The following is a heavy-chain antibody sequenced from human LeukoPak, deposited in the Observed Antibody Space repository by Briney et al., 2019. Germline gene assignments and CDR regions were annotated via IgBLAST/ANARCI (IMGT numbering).Heavy chain of an antibody. CDR3: VPLYHGGVAY. CDR1: GFTFSNYG. D-gene: IGHD3-16*02. V-gene: IGHV3-64D*06. Sequence: GGSLRLSCSASGFTFSNYGMHWVRQAPGKGVADVSAISSDGGSTYYADSVKGRFTISRDNSKNTLYLQVRSLRAEDTAVYYCVPLYHGGVAYWGQGTLVTVSS. J-gene: IGHJ4*02. CDR2: ISSDGGST.